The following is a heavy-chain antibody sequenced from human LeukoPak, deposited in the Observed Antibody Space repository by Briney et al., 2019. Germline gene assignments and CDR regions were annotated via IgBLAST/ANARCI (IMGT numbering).Heavy chain of an antibody. CDR2: IYTSGST. CDR1: GGSISSYY. V-gene: IGHV4-4*07. D-gene: IGHD6-6*01. CDR3: ARYSSSGDAFDI. Sequence: SETLSLTCTVSGGSISSYYWSWLRQPAGKGLEWIGRIYTSGSTNYNPSLKSRVTMSVDTSKNQFSLKLSSVTAADTAVYYYARYSSSGDAFDIWGQGTMVTVSS. J-gene: IGHJ3*02.